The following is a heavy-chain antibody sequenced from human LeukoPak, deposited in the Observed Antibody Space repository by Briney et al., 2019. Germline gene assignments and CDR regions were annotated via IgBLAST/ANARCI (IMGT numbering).Heavy chain of an antibody. CDR1: QYNFTSYY. CDR3: ARDIPYEVTFGGVTVMGSFVLDY. D-gene: IGHD3-16*02. CDR2: INPSGGST. Sequence: ASVKVSCKASQYNFTSYYIHWVRQAPGQGLEWMGIINPSGGSTSYAQKFQGRVTMTRDTSTTTVYIGLSSLRSEDTAVYYCARDIPYEVTFGGVTVMGSFVLDYWGQGTLVTVSS. J-gene: IGHJ4*02. V-gene: IGHV1-46*01.